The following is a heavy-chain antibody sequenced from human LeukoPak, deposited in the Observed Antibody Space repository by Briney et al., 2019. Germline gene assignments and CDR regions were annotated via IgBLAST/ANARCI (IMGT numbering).Heavy chain of an antibody. CDR2: IYYSGST. CDR3: ARDPWYSSGWYYFDY. Sequence: SETLSLTCTVSGGSISSSSYYWGWIRQPPGKGLEWIGSIYYSGSTYYNPSLKSRVTISVDTSKNQFSLKLSSVTAADTAVYYCARDPWYSSGWYYFDYWGQGTLVTVSS. CDR1: GGSISSSSYY. V-gene: IGHV4-39*02. J-gene: IGHJ4*02. D-gene: IGHD6-19*01.